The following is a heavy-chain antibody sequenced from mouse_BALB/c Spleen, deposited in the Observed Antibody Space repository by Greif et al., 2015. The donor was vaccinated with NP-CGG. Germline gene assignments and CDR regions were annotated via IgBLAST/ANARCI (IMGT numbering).Heavy chain of an antibody. CDR3: AGDYDGYAMDY. J-gene: IGHJ4*01. CDR1: GFTFSSFG. D-gene: IGHD2-4*01. CDR2: ISSGSSTI. V-gene: IGHV5-17*02. Sequence: EVKLMESGGGLVQPGGSRKLSCAASGFTFSSFGMHWVRQAPEKGLEWVAYISSGSSTIYYADTVKGRFTISRDNPKNTLFLQMTSLRSEDTAMYYCAGDYDGYAMDYWGQGTSVTVSS.